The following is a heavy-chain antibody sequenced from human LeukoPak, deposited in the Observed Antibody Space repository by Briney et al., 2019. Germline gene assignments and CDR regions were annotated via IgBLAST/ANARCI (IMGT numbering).Heavy chain of an antibody. D-gene: IGHD3-22*01. CDR3: VKNEGASSLYYFDS. Sequence: GGSLRLSCAGSGCIFSNYGMTWVRQAPGKGLEWVGVITGNGVATHYADSVKGRFTLSRDNSKNTLYLQMDNLRVEDTALFDCVKNEGASSLYYFDSWGQGTLVTVSS. CDR1: GCIFSNYG. J-gene: IGHJ4*02. V-gene: IGHV3-23*01. CDR2: ITGNGVAT.